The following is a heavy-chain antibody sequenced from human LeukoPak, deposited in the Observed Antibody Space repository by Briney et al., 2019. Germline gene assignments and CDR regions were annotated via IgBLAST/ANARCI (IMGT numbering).Heavy chain of an antibody. CDR2: IIPIFGTA. Sequence: SVKVSCKASGGTFSSYAISWVRQAPGQGLEWMGGIIPIFGTANYAQKFQGRVTITADKSTSTAYMELSSLRSEDTAVYYCARDRVTMVRGVIISVWFDPWGQGTLVTVSS. V-gene: IGHV1-69*06. CDR1: GGTFSSYA. D-gene: IGHD3-10*01. J-gene: IGHJ5*02. CDR3: ARDRVTMVRGVIISVWFDP.